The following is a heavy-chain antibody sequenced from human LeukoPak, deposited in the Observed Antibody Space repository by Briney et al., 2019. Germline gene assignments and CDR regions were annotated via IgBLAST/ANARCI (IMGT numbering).Heavy chain of an antibody. J-gene: IGHJ3*02. CDR1: GGSFSGYY. V-gene: IGHV4-34*01. CDR2: INHSGSI. CDR3: ARGPPVGYCSSTSCRDPKRSAFDI. D-gene: IGHD2-2*01. Sequence: SETLSLTCAVYGGSFSGYYWSWIRQPPGKGLEWMGEINHSGSINYNPSLKSRVTISVDTSKNQFSLKLSSVTAADTAVYYCARGPPVGYCSSTSCRDPKRSAFDIWGQGTMVTVSS.